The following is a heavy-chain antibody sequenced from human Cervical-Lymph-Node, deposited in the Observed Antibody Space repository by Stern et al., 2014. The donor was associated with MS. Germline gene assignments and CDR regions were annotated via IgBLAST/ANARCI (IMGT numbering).Heavy chain of an antibody. J-gene: IGHJ3*02. Sequence: QVQLQESGSGLVKPSQTLSLTCAVSGGSISSGGYSWSWIRQPPGKGLEWIGYIYHSGSTYYNPSLKSRVTISGDRSKNQFALKLSSVTAADTAVYYCARSSTVTPNAFDIWGQGTMVTVSS. V-gene: IGHV4-30-2*01. D-gene: IGHD4-17*01. CDR2: IYHSGST. CDR3: ARSSTVTPNAFDI. CDR1: GGSISSGGYS.